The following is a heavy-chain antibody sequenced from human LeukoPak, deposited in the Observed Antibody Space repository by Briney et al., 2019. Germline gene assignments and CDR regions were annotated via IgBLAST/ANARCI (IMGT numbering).Heavy chain of an antibody. V-gene: IGHV3-7*01. D-gene: IGHD6-19*01. J-gene: IGHJ4*02. CDR2: IKQDGSEK. CDR3: ARDPSIAVAGIDY. Sequence: GGXLRLSCAASGFTFSSYWMSWVRQAPGKGLEWVANIKQDGSEKYYVDSMKGRFTISRDNAKNSLYLQINSLRAEDTAVYYCARDPSIAVAGIDYWGQGTLVTVSS. CDR1: GFTFSSYW.